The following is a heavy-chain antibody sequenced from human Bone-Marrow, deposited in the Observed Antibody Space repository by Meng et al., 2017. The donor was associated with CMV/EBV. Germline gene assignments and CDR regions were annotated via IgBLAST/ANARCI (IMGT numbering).Heavy chain of an antibody. V-gene: IGHV4-59*01. CDR2: VHNSEGT. CDR3: VRDPGRGNQLVYLPARYFDL. J-gene: IGHJ2*01. Sequence: SDTLSLTCTVSGGSIRRFYWSWVRQTPEKGLEWIGYVHNSEGTKYNPSLKSRVTMSVDSSKNQFSLRLTSVIAADTALYFCVRDPGRGNQLVYLPARYFDLWGRGALVTVSS. D-gene: IGHD1-1*01. CDR1: GGSIRRFY.